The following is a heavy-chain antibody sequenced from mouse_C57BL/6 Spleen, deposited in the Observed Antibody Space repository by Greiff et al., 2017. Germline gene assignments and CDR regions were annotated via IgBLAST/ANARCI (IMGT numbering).Heavy chain of an antibody. CDR1: GYAFSSSW. CDR2: IYPGDGDT. J-gene: IGHJ2*01. CDR3: ALEVGGD. Sequence: VQLQQSGPELVKPGASVKISCKASGYAFSSSWMNWVKQRPGKGLEWIGRIYPGDGDTNYNGKFKGKATLTADKSSSTAYMQLSSLTSEDSAVYFCALEVGGDWGQGTTLTVSS. V-gene: IGHV1-82*01.